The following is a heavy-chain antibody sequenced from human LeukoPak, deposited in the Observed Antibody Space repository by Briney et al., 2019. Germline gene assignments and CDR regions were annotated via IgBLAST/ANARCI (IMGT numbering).Heavy chain of an antibody. CDR1: GGSISSYY. CDR2: IYTSGST. D-gene: IGHD6-6*01. Sequence: ETLSLTCTVSGGSISSYYWSWIRQPPGKGLEWIGYIYTSGSTNYNPSLKSRVTISVDTSKNQFSLKLSSVTAADTAVYYCARLWVCRSSFAFDYWGQGTLVTVSS. V-gene: IGHV4-4*09. CDR3: ARLWVCRSSFAFDY. J-gene: IGHJ4*02.